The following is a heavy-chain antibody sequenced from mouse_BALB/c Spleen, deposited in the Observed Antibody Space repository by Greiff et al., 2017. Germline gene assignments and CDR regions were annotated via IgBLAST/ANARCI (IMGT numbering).Heavy chain of an antibody. Sequence: EVQLQQSGAELVRPGALVKLSCKASGFNIKDYYMHWVKQRPEQGLEWIGWIDPENGNTIYDPKFQGKASITADTSSNTAYLQLSSLTSEDTAVYYCARGYGNYFDYWGQGTTLTVSS. V-gene: IGHV14-1*02. J-gene: IGHJ2*01. D-gene: IGHD2-10*02. CDR3: ARGYGNYFDY. CDR1: GFNIKDYY. CDR2: IDPENGNT.